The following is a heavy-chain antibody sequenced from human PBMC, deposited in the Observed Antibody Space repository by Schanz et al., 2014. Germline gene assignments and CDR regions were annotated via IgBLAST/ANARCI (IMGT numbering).Heavy chain of an antibody. CDR3: AKVAPAATYLDS. Sequence: EVQVVESGGGLVQPGGSLRLSCVASGFNVSKSYVSWVRQAPGKGLEWVSLIYKSGSAFYADSVKGRLTISRDNAKNSLYLQMNSLRAEDAAVYYCAKVAPAATYLDSWGLGTLVTVSS. V-gene: IGHV3-66*01. CDR1: GFNVSKSY. J-gene: IGHJ4*02. D-gene: IGHD2-2*01. CDR2: IYKSGSA.